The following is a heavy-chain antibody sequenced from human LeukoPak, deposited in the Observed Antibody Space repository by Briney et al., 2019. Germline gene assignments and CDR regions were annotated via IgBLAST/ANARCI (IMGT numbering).Heavy chain of an antibody. V-gene: IGHV3-7*01. CDR1: GFTFSSYW. D-gene: IGHD5-18*01. CDR2: IKRDGSEK. J-gene: IGHJ4*02. Sequence: GGSLRLSCAASGFTFSSYWMSWVRQAPGKGLEWVANIKRDGSEKNYVDSVKGRFTISRDNAKTSLYLQMNSLRAEDTAVYYCARSLWPEDYWGQGTLVTVSS. CDR3: ARSLWPEDY.